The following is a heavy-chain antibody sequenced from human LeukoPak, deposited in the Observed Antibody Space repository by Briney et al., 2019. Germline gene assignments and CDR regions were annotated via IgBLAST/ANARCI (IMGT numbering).Heavy chain of an antibody. J-gene: IGHJ4*02. CDR3: ARGRRGSSAVDY. D-gene: IGHD3-10*01. CDR1: GFTFSSSW. Sequence: PGSSLRLSCAASGFTFSSSWMHWVRQPPGKGLVWVSHISSDGSTTTYADSVEGRFTISRDNARNTLYLQMNTLRAEDTAMYYCARGRRGSSAVDYWGQGTLVTVSS. CDR2: ISSDGSTT. V-gene: IGHV3-74*01.